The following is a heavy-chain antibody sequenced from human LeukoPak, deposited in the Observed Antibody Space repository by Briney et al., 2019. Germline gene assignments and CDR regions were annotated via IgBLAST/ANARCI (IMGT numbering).Heavy chain of an antibody. Sequence: SGGSLRLSCVASGFTFSSYSMNWVRLAPGKGLEWVSSISSSTSYIYHADSVKGRFTISRDNAENSLYLKMSSLRAEDTAVYYCARVGSIAGAVHYYYYYMDVWGKGTTVTVSS. CDR1: GFTFSSYS. J-gene: IGHJ6*03. CDR3: ARVGSIAGAVHYYYYYMDV. V-gene: IGHV3-21*01. CDR2: ISSSTSYI. D-gene: IGHD2-15*01.